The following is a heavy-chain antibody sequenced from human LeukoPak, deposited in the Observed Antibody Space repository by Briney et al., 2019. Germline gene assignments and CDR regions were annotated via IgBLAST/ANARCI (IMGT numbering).Heavy chain of an antibody. J-gene: IGHJ4*02. CDR3: ARGSGWYYY. CDR1: GGPISSHY. D-gene: IGHD6-19*01. V-gene: IGHV4-59*11. CDR2: IYYSGNT. Sequence: SETLSLTCTVSGGPISSHYWSWVRQPPGKGLEWIGYIYYSGNTNYNPSLKSRVTISVDTSKNQFSLNLTSVTAADTAVYYCARGSGWYYYWGQGTLVTVSS.